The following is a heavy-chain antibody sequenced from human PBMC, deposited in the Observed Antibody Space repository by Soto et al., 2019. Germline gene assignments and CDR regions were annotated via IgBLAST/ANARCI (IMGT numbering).Heavy chain of an antibody. Sequence: GGSLRLSCAASGFTFSSYGMHWVRQAPGKGLEWVAVIWYDGSNKYYADSVKGRFTISRDNSKNTLYLQMNSLRAEDTAVYYCARDYRVLWFVPYYYGMDVWGQGTTVTVSS. V-gene: IGHV3-33*01. CDR2: IWYDGSNK. D-gene: IGHD3-10*01. CDR3: ARDYRVLWFVPYYYGMDV. J-gene: IGHJ6*02. CDR1: GFTFSSYG.